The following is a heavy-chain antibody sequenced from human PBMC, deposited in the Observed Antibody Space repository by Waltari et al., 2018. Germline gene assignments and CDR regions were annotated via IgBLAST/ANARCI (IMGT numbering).Heavy chain of an antibody. CDR2: IYYSGRT. D-gene: IGHD3-10*01. CDR1: GGSISSYY. V-gene: IGHV4-59*01. Sequence: QVQLQASGPGLVKPSETLSLTCTVSGGSISSYYWCWIRQPPGKGLEWIGYIYYSGRTNYTPSLKSRVTRAVDTSKNQFSRRLSSVTAADTAVYYCARDRLEAALLWFGEGAFDIWGQGTMVTVSS. CDR3: ARDRLEAALLWFGEGAFDI. J-gene: IGHJ3*02.